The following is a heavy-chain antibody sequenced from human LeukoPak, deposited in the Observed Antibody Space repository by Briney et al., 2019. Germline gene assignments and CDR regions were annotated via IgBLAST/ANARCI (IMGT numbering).Heavy chain of an antibody. Sequence: SETLSLTCTVSGGSIRSYYWTWIRQPPGKGLEWIGYMCYTGSTKYNPSLKSRVSISVDTSKNQFSLTLTSVTAADTAVYYCAAVVVSGTPYFDYWGQGTLVTVSS. CDR3: AAVVVSGTPYFDY. V-gene: IGHV4-59*03. CDR2: MCYTGST. CDR1: GGSIRSYY. J-gene: IGHJ4*02. D-gene: IGHD2-21*02.